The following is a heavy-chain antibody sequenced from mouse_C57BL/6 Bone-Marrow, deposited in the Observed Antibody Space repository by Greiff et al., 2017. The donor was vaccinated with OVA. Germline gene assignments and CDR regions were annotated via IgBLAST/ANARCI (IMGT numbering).Heavy chain of an antibody. CDR3: ARLTGTSYYAMDY. V-gene: IGHV5-6*02. CDR2: ISSGGSYT. Sequence: DVMLVESGGDLVKPGGSLKLSCAASGFTFSSYGMSWVRQTPDKRLEWVATISSGGSYTYYPDSVKGRFTISRDNAKNTLYLQMSSLKSEDTAMYYCARLTGTSYYAMDYWGQGTSVTVSS. D-gene: IGHD4-1*01. J-gene: IGHJ4*01. CDR1: GFTFSSYG.